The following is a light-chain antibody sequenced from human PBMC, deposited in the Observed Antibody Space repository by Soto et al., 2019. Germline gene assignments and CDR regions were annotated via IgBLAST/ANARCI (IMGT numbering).Light chain of an antibody. CDR3: SSYAGTNNYV. CDR2: EVT. J-gene: IGLJ1*01. CDR1: SSDVGAYNY. V-gene: IGLV2-8*01. Sequence: QSVLTQPPSASGSPGQSVVISCNGTSSDVGAYNYVSWYQQHPGKAPKLMIYEVTLRPSDIPDRFSGSKSGNTASLIVSGLQVEDEADYYCSSYAGTNNYVFGTGTKLTVL.